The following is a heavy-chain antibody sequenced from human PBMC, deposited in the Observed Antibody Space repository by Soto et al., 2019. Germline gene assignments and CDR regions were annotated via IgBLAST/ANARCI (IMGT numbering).Heavy chain of an antibody. CDR1: GYTFTSYG. CDR2: INAYKGNT. J-gene: IGHJ4*02. V-gene: IGHV1-18*01. D-gene: IGHD5-18*01. CDR3: ARDVGYGLIDY. Sequence: QVQLVQSGAEVKKPGASVKVSCKASGYTFTSYGISWVRQAPGQGLEWMGWINAYKGNTNYAQKLQGRVTMTTDTSTSTAYRELRSLRSDDTAVDYCARDVGYGLIDYWGQGTLVTVSS.